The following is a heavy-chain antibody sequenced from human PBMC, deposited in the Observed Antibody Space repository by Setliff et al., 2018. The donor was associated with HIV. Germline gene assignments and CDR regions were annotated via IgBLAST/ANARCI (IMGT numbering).Heavy chain of an antibody. CDR1: GGSIGSDNW. D-gene: IGHD5-12*01. Sequence: SETLPLTCAVSGGSIGSDNWWSWVRQPPGKGLEWIGEIYHSGSTNYKPSLKSRVTISVDKSKNQFSLKLRSVTAADTAVYYCARSRSGYIFRAFDIWGQGTMVTVSS. CDR2: IYHSGST. CDR3: ARSRSGYIFRAFDI. V-gene: IGHV4-4*02. J-gene: IGHJ3*02.